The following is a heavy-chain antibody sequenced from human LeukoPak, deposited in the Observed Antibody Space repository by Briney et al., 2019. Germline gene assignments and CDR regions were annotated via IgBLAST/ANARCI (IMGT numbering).Heavy chain of an antibody. J-gene: IGHJ4*02. CDR1: GGSISSYY. D-gene: IGHD3-3*01. CDR2: IYYSGST. V-gene: IGHV4-59*01. Sequence: KPSETLSLTCTVSGGSISSYYRSWVRQPPGKGLEWIGYIYYSGSTNYNPSLKSRVTISVDTSKNQFSLKLSSVTAADTAVYYCARGLEWLLYFDYWGQGTLVTVSS. CDR3: ARGLEWLLYFDY.